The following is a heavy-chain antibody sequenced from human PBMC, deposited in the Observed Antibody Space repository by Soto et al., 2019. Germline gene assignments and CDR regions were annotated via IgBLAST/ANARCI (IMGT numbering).Heavy chain of an antibody. V-gene: IGHV1-69*06. J-gene: IGHJ5*02. D-gene: IGHD3-16*01. CDR2: ITPIFGTV. CDR3: ARESDTREGRGVFFS. Sequence: QVQLVQSGAEVKQPGSSVKVSCKASGGTFSSYSFSWVRQAPGQGLEWMGGITPIFGTVHYAQNFRGRVTITADKSTSIVHMELSSLRSEDTAVFYCARESDTREGRGVFFSWGQGTLVTVSS. CDR1: GGTFSSYS.